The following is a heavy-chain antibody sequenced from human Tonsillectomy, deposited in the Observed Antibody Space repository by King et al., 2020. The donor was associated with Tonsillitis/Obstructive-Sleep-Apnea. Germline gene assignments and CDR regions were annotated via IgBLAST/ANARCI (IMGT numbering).Heavy chain of an antibody. CDR2: ISFDGSNK. D-gene: IGHD3-16*01. V-gene: IGHV3-30*04. CDR1: GFTFSSYA. CDR3: TRDLAWGLGGEVRSFDY. J-gene: IGHJ4*02. Sequence: HVQLVESGGGVVQPGRSLRLSCAASGFTFSSYAMHWVRQAPGKGLEWVAVISFDGSNKYYADSVKGRFTISRDNSKNTVYLQLNSLTAEDTALYYCTRDLAWGLGGEVRSFDYWGQGTLVTVSS.